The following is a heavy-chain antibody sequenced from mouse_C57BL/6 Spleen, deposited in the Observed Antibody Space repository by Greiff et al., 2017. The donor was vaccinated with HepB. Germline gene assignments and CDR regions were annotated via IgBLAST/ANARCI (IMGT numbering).Heavy chain of an antibody. CDR2: IRSKSNNYAT. V-gene: IGHV10-1*01. D-gene: IGHD2-1*01. CDR3: VRQGLYYGNYVYYAMDY. Sequence: EAGGGLVQPKGSLKLSCAASGFSFNTYAMNWVRQAPGKGLEWVARIRSKSNNYATYYADSMKDRFTISRDDSESMLYLQMNNLKTEDTAMYYCVRQGLYYGNYVYYAMDYWGQGTSVTVSS. CDR1: GFSFNTYA. J-gene: IGHJ4*01.